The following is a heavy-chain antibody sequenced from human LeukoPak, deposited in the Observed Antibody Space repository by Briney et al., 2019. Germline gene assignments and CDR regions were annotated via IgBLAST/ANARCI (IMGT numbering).Heavy chain of an antibody. CDR1: GFTLSNYA. J-gene: IGHJ4*02. D-gene: IGHD3-10*01. V-gene: IGHV3-23*01. Sequence: GGSLRLSCAASGFTLSNYAMTWVRQAPGKGLEWVSSITGSGALTYYADSVKGRFTISKDNAMDTLFLQMNSLRADDTAVYYCAKDRVDGSGSQFDSWGQGSLVTVSS. CDR2: ITGSGALT. CDR3: AKDRVDGSGSQFDS.